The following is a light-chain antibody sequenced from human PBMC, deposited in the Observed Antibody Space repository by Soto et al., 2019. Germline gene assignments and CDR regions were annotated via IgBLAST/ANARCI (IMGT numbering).Light chain of an antibody. CDR1: QSISRD. CDR3: QQNYSTPLA. CDR2: AAS. Sequence: DIQMTQSPSTLSASVGARVTITCRASQSISRDLNWYQQKPGKAPNLLIYAASTLESGVPSRFSGSGSGTDFTLTISSLQLEDFATYYCQQNYSTPLAFGGGTKVDIK. V-gene: IGKV1-39*01. J-gene: IGKJ4*01.